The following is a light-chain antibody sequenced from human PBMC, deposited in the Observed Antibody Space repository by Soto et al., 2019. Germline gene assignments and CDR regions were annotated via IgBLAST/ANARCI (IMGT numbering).Light chain of an antibody. CDR2: DNT. CDR1: KIATQS. Sequence: SYELTQPPSVSVAPGRTAKITCGAAKIATQSVHWSQQKPGQAPVLVVYDNTERPSGIPERFSASKSGATATLTITRVEAGDEADYYCQVWDGSRDQVVFGGGTKVTVL. CDR3: QVWDGSRDQVV. J-gene: IGLJ2*01. V-gene: IGLV3-21*02.